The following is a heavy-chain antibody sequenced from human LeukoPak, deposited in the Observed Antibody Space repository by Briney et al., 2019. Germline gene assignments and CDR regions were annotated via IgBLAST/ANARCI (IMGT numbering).Heavy chain of an antibody. CDR3: ASAGYDFWSGYPAGYFQH. V-gene: IGHV4-61*02. CDR2: IYTSGST. Sequence: PSETLSLTCTVSGGSISSGSYYWSWIRQPAGKGLEWIGRIYTSGSTNYNPSLKSRVTISVDTSKNQFSLKLSSVTAADTAVYYCASAGYDFWSGYPAGYFQHWGQGTLVTVSS. D-gene: IGHD3-3*01. CDR1: GGSISSGSYY. J-gene: IGHJ1*01.